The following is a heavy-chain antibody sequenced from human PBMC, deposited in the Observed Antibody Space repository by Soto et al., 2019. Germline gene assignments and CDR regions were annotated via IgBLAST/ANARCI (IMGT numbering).Heavy chain of an antibody. D-gene: IGHD3-3*01. CDR3: ARQRTRCGYYRAYYYYYYGMDV. CDR1: GGSISSSSYY. Sequence: SETLSLTCTVSGGSISSSSYYWGWIRQPPGKGLEWIGSIYYSGSTYYNPSLKSRVTISVDTSKNQFSLKLSSVTTADTAVYYCARQRTRCGYYRAYYYYYYGMDVWGQGTTVTVSS. J-gene: IGHJ6*02. CDR2: IYYSGST. V-gene: IGHV4-39*01.